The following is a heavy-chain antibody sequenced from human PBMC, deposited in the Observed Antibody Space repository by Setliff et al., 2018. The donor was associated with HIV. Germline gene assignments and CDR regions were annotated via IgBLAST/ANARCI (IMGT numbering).Heavy chain of an antibody. CDR1: GGTFSSYA. D-gene: IGHD3-16*01. CDR3: AKDRGRGNWLDP. CDR2: IIPIIGIT. V-gene: IGHV1-69*10. J-gene: IGHJ5*02. Sequence: SVKVSCKASGGTFSSYAISWGRQAPGQGLEWMGGIIPIIGITNQAQKFQGRVTITADKSTNTAYMELSSLRSEDTAVYYCAKDRGRGNWLDPWGQGTLVTVSS.